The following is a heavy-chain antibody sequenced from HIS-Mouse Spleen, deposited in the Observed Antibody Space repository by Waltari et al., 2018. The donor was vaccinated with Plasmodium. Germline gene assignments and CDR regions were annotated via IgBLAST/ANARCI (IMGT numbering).Heavy chain of an antibody. D-gene: IGHD6-13*01. V-gene: IGHV3-30*18. CDR2: ISYDGSNK. J-gene: IGHJ4*02. CDR1: GSTFSSYG. CDR3: AKDRRSSSWYVDY. Sequence: QVQLVESGGGLVQPGRSLRLSCAASGSTFSSYGMHWVRQAPGKGREWVAVISYDGSNKYYADSVKGRFTISRDNSKNTLYLQMNSLRAEDTAVYYCAKDRRSSSWYVDYWGQGTLVTVSS.